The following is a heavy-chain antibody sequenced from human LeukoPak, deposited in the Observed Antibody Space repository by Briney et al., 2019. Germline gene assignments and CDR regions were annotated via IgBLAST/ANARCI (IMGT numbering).Heavy chain of an antibody. CDR3: ARGALVTFGGVNL. Sequence: GGSLRLSCAASGFTFSSYAMHWVRQAPGKGLEWVANIKQDGSGKYYVDSVKGRFTISRDNAKNSLYLQMNSLRAEDTAVYYCARGALVTFGGVNLWGQGTLVTVSS. CDR1: GFTFSSYA. V-gene: IGHV3-7*01. J-gene: IGHJ5*02. D-gene: IGHD3-16*01. CDR2: IKQDGSGK.